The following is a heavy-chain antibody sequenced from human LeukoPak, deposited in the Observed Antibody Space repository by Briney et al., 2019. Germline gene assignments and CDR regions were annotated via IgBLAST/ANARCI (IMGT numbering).Heavy chain of an antibody. Sequence: PGGSLRLSCAASGFTFSSYSMNWVRQAPGKGLEWVAVISYDGSNKYYADSVKGRFTISRDNSKNTLYLQMNSLRAEDTAVYYCAYGSGISDVDYWGQGTLVTVSS. J-gene: IGHJ4*02. CDR3: AYGSGISDVDY. D-gene: IGHD3-10*01. CDR2: ISYDGSNK. CDR1: GFTFSSYS. V-gene: IGHV3-30*03.